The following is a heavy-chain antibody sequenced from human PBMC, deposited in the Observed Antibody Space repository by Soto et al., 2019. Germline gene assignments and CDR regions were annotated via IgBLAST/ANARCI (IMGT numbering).Heavy chain of an antibody. V-gene: IGHV3-30-3*01. CDR2: ISYDGSNK. J-gene: IGHJ4*02. CDR1: GFTFSSYA. CDR3: ARGGGFCGGDCYKGGVDY. Sequence: QVQLVESGGGVVQPGRSLRLSCAASGFTFSSYAMHWVRQAPGKGLEWVAVISYDGSNKYYADSVKGRFTISRDNSKNTLYLQMNSLRAEDTAVYYCARGGGFCGGDCYKGGVDYWGQGTLVTVSS. D-gene: IGHD2-21*02.